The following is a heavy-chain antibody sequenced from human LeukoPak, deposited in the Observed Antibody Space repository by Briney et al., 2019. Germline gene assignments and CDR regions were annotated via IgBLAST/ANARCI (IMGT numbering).Heavy chain of an antibody. Sequence: PGGSLRLSCTASGFTFSDYWMNWVRQAPGKGLEWVATIKQDGTERYYVDSVKGRFTISRDSAKNSLYLQMDSLRAEETAVYNYAREPSSGSYCPYWGQGTLVTVSS. V-gene: IGHV3-7*01. J-gene: IGHJ4*02. CDR3: AREPSSGSYCPY. CDR1: GFTFSDYW. D-gene: IGHD1-26*01. CDR2: IKQDGTER.